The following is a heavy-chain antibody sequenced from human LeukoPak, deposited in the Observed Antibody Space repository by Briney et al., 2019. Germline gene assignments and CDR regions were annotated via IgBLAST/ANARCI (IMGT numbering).Heavy chain of an antibody. Sequence: GRSLRLSCAASGFTFSSYGMHWVRQAPGKGLEWVAVISYDGGNKYYADSVKGRFTITRDNSKNTLYLQMNSLRAEDTAVYYCAKEDFLDAFDIWGQGTMVTVSS. CDR2: ISYDGGNK. V-gene: IGHV3-30*18. CDR3: AKEDFLDAFDI. D-gene: IGHD3/OR15-3a*01. CDR1: GFTFSSYG. J-gene: IGHJ3*02.